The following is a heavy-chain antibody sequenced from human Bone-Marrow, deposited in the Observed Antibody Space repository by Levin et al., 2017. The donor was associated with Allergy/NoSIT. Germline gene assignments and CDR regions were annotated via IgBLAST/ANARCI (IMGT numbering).Heavy chain of an antibody. D-gene: IGHD1-26*01. J-gene: IGHJ6*02. V-gene: IGHV3-30*18. CDR3: AKEVGALPNYSYYGMDV. Sequence: GGSLRLSCAASGFTFRNFGMHWVRQAPGRGLEWVAGLSNAGGNKYYADSVRGRFTISRDKSKNTLSLQMNNLRTEDKAVYYCAKEVGALPNYSYYGMDVWGPGTTVTVSS. CDR2: LSNAGGNK. CDR1: GFTFRNFG.